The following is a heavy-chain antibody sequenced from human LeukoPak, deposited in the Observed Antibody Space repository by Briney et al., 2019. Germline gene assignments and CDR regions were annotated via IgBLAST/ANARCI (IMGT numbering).Heavy chain of an antibody. Sequence: GGSLRLSCAASGFTFSNAWMSWVRQAPGKGLEWVGRIKSKTNGGTTDYAAPVKGRFTISRDDSVNTLYLEMSSLKTDDTAVYYCTTAPTSYFDYWAREPWSPSPQ. V-gene: IGHV3-15*01. CDR1: GFTFSNAW. J-gene: IGHJ4*02. CDR3: TTAPTSYFDY. CDR2: IKSKTNGGTT.